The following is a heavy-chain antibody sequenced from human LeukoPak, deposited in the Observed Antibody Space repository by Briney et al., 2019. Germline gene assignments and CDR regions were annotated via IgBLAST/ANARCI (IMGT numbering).Heavy chain of an antibody. CDR1: GGTFSSYA. CDR3: NGYSYGTPLDY. CDR2: IIPIFGTA. D-gene: IGHD5-18*01. Sequence: ASVKVSCKASGGTFSSYAISWVRQAPGQGPEWMGGIIPIFGTANYAQKFQGRVTITTDESTSTAYMELSSLRSEDTAVYYCNGYSYGTPLDYWGQGTLVTVPS. J-gene: IGHJ4*02. V-gene: IGHV1-69*05.